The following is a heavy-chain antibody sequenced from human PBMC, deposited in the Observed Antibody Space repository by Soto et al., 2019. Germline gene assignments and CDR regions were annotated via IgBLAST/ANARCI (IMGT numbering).Heavy chain of an antibody. CDR2: IYYSGST. Sequence: PSETLSLTCTVSGGSISSYYWIWIRQPPGKGLEWIGYIYYSGSTNYNPSLKSRVTISVDTSKNQFSLKLSSVTAADTAVYYCARVGTYYDFWSGHNWFDPWGQGTLVTVS. V-gene: IGHV4-59*01. CDR1: GGSISSYY. CDR3: ARVGTYYDFWSGHNWFDP. J-gene: IGHJ5*02. D-gene: IGHD3-3*01.